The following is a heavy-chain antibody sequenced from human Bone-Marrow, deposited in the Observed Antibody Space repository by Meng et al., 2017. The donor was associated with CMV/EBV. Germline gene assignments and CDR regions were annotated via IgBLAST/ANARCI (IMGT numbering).Heavy chain of an antibody. J-gene: IGHJ4*02. V-gene: IGHV3-30*14. CDR1: GFMFSNYA. D-gene: IGHD3-3*01. CDR2: ISYDGTNT. CDR3: ASGLFGAVTTDY. Sequence: LSLTCAASGFMFSNYAMHWVRQAPGKGLEWLAVISYDGTNTYYADSVKGRFTISRDNSKNTLYLQMNSLRAEDTAVYYCASGLFGAVTTDYWGQGTLVTVSS.